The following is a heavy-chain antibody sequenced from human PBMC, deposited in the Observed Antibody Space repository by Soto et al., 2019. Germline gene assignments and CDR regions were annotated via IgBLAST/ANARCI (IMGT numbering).Heavy chain of an antibody. CDR2: IWYDGSNK. CDR3: TRGGGRWYFDY. Sequence: QVQLVESGGGVVQPGRSLRLSCAASGFTFNSYGMHWVRQTPGKGLEWVAVIWYDGSNKYYADSVKGRFTISRDNSKNTLDLQRNSLRSDDTAVYYCTRGGGRWYFDYWGQGTLVTVSS. J-gene: IGHJ4*02. V-gene: IGHV3-33*01. CDR1: GFTFNSYG. D-gene: IGHD3-16*01.